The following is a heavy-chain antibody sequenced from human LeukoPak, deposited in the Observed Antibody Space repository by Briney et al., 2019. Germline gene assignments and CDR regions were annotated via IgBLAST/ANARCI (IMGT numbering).Heavy chain of an antibody. CDR1: GGSISSGDYY. V-gene: IGHV4-30-4*08. Sequence: SQTLSLTCTVSGGSISSGDYYWSWIRQPPGKGLEWIGYIYYSGSTYYNPSLKSRVTISVDTSKNQFSLKLTSVAAADTAVYYCARDQTAAGRVDYWGQGTLVTVSS. CDR3: ARDQTAAGRVDY. D-gene: IGHD6-13*01. J-gene: IGHJ4*02. CDR2: IYYSGST.